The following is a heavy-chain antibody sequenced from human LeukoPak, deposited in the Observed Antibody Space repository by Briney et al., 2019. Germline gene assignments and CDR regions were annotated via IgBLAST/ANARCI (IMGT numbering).Heavy chain of an antibody. CDR1: GGSSSGYY. CDR3: AGGATIYDILTGPTLYYFDY. V-gene: IGHV4-59*01. D-gene: IGHD3-9*01. CDR2: IYYSGST. J-gene: IGHJ4*02. Sequence: PSETLSLTCVVYGGSSSGYYWHWIRQPPGKGLEWIGYIYYSGSTNYNPSLKSRVTISVDTSKNQFSLKLSSVTAADTAVYYCAGGATIYDILTGPTLYYFDYWGQGTLVTVSS.